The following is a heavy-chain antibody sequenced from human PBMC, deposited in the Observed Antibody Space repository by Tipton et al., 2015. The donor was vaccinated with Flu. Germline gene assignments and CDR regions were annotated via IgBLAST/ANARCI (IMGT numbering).Heavy chain of an antibody. J-gene: IGHJ3*02. CDR2: ISPSGST. D-gene: IGHD5-12*01. Sequence: TLSLTCTVSGGSISTYYWSWIRQPAGKGLEWIGRISPSGSTNYNPSLESRVTMSLDTSKNHFSLRLRSATAVDTAIYYCARDLRGYSGYTGGDGFDIWGQGTMVTVSS. V-gene: IGHV4-4*07. CDR3: ARDLRGYSGYTGGDGFDI. CDR1: GGSISTYY.